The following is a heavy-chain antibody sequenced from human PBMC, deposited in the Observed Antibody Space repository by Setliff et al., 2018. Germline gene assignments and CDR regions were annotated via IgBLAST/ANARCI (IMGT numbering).Heavy chain of an antibody. CDR2: ISGSSSYL. CDR3: ARAPRVGLRTFGGVIDY. CDR1: GFTFSSYA. D-gene: IGHD3-16*02. V-gene: IGHV3-21*01. J-gene: IGHJ4*02. Sequence: LRLSCAASGFTFSSYAMSWVRQAPGKGLEWVSAISGSSSYLYYADSVKGRFTISRDNAQNSLYLQMNSLRAEDTAVYYCARAPRVGLRTFGGVIDYCGRGTLVNASS.